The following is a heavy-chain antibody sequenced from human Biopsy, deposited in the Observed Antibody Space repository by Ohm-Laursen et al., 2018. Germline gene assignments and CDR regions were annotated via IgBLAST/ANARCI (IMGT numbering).Heavy chain of an antibody. CDR3: ARDYQPKIMTIHYYYYGMDV. Sequence: ASVKVSCKVSGYTLTDLSMHWVRQAPGKGLEWMGGFAPENGKTIYAQKFQGRVTMTRDTSISTAFMELRSLRSDDTAVYYCARDYQPKIMTIHYYYYGMDVWGLGTTVTVSS. J-gene: IGHJ6*02. CDR2: FAPENGKT. CDR1: GYTLTDLS. D-gene: IGHD2-2*01. V-gene: IGHV1-24*01.